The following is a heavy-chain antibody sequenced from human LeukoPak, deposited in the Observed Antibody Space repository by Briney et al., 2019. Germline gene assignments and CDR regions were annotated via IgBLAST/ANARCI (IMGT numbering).Heavy chain of an antibody. CDR3: TRVGYIDKGIDY. J-gene: IGHJ4*02. V-gene: IGHV3-7*04. CDR2: IKQDGSKK. Sequence: GGSLRLSCVASGFPFSNYWMTWVRQAPGKGLEWVANIKQDGSKKSYVDSVKGRFTISRDNAKNSLYLQMNSLRAEDTAIYYCTRVGYIDKGIDYWGQGTLVTVSS. CDR1: GFPFSNYW. D-gene: IGHD5-24*01.